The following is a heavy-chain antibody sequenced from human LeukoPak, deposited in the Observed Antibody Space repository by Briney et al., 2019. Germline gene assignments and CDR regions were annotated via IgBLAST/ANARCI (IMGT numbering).Heavy chain of an antibody. Sequence: GGSLRLSCAASGFNFRRNGMRWVRQAPGKGLEWLSFIRFDGTKKFYTQSVRGRFTISRDTSINVLYLQMNNLTAEDTAVYYCARDFDDPTGHYYYLPDYWGPGTLVTVSS. CDR3: ARDFDDPTGHYYYLPDY. J-gene: IGHJ4*02. V-gene: IGHV3-30*02. CDR1: GFNFRRNG. D-gene: IGHD3-22*01. CDR2: IRFDGTKK.